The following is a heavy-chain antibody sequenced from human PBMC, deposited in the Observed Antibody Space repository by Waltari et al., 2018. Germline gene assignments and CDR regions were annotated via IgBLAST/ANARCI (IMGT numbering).Heavy chain of an antibody. CDR2: INWNSAKI. Sequence: EQLVESGGGLVQPGRSLTVSCAASGFTFDDYAMHWVRQPPGKGLEWISGINWNSAKIVYADSVKGRFTISRDNAKNSVFLQMSSLRPEDTALYYCAKNYGDGYNWGIDSWGQGTLVTVSS. J-gene: IGHJ4*02. D-gene: IGHD5-12*01. CDR1: GFTFDDYA. V-gene: IGHV3-9*01. CDR3: AKNYGDGYNWGIDS.